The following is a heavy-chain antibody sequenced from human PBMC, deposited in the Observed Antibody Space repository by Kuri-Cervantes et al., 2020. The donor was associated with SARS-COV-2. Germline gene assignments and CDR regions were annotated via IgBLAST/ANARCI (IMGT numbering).Heavy chain of an antibody. CDR2: ISSSSSYI. D-gene: IGHD2-15*01. J-gene: IGHJ3*02. V-gene: IGHV3-21*01. CDR1: GFTFSSYS. Sequence: GGSLRLSCAASGFTFSSYSMNWVRQAPGKGLEWVSSISSSSSYIYYADSVKGRFTISRDNAKNSLYLQMNSMRAEDTAVYYCARHYLHSVVVVAENAFDIWGQGTMVTVSS. CDR3: ARHYLHSVVVVAENAFDI.